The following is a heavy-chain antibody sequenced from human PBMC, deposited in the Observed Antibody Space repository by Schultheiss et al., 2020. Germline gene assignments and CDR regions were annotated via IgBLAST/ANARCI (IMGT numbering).Heavy chain of an antibody. CDR1: GYSISSGYY. D-gene: IGHD5-12*01. Sequence: SETLSLTCTVSGYSISSGYYWSWIRQHPGKGLEWIGYIYYSGSTYYNPSLKSQVTISVDTSKNQFSLKLSSVTAEDTAVYYCARAPASGYVLTYLYYFDYWGQGTLVTVSS. CDR3: ARAPASGYVLTYLYYFDY. J-gene: IGHJ4*02. V-gene: IGHV4-38-2*02. CDR2: IYYSGST.